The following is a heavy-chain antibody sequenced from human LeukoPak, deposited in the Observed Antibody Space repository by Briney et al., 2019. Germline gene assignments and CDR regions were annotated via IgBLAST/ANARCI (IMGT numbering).Heavy chain of an antibody. J-gene: IGHJ6*03. CDR2: INGTAINT. CDR3: LTRSLIAVSGNSYMDV. CDR1: GFTIMNSA. V-gene: IGHV3-23*01. Sequence: PGGSLRLSCAASGFTIMNSAMNWVRQAPGKGLEWVSAINGTAINTDYADSVKGRFTISRDSSKNTLYLRMNSLRAEDTAVYFCLTRSLIAVSGNSYMDVWGKGTTVSVSS. D-gene: IGHD6-19*01.